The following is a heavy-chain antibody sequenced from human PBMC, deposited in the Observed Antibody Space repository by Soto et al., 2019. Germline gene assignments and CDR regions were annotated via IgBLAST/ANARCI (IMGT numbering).Heavy chain of an antibody. J-gene: IGHJ6*02. D-gene: IGHD5-18*01. V-gene: IGHV3-43D*04. CDR2: ISWDGGST. Sequence: PGGSLRLSCAASGFTFDDYAMHWVRQAPGKGLEWVSLISWDGGSTYYADSVKGRFTISRDNSKNSLYLQMNSLRAEDTALYYCAKVQDTAMVARHYYYYGMDVWAKGPRSPSP. CDR1: GFTFDDYA. CDR3: AKVQDTAMVARHYYYYGMDV.